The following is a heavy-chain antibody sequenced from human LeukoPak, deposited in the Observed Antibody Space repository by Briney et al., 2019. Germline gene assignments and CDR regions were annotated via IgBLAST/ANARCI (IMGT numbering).Heavy chain of an antibody. Sequence: ASVKVSCKASGYTFTGYYMHWVRQAPGQGLEWMGWINPNSGNTGYAQKFQGRVTMTRNTSISTAYMELSSLRSEDTAVYYCARGSQKNGDYGGFDYWGQGTLVTVSS. J-gene: IGHJ4*02. D-gene: IGHD4-17*01. V-gene: IGHV1-8*02. CDR1: GYTFTGYY. CDR2: INPNSGNT. CDR3: ARGSQKNGDYGGFDY.